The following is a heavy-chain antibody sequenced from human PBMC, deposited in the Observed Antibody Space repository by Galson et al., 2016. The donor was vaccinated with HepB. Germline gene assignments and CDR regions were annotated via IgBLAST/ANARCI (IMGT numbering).Heavy chain of an antibody. CDR1: GLTVGTHY. Sequence: SLRLSCAPSGLTVGTHYMNWVRQAPGKGLEWVAVIYTGGGIYYADSVQGRFTVSRDLSQNAVYLQMISLRAEDTAVYYCAAVYDFYESVFKIWGHGTTVIVSS. J-gene: IGHJ6*02. CDR2: IYTGGGI. CDR3: AAVYDFYESVFKI. D-gene: IGHD5/OR15-5a*01. V-gene: IGHV3-53*01.